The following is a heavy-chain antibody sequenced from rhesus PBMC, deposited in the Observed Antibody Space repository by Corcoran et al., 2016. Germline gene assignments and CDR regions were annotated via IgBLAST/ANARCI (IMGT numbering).Heavy chain of an antibody. V-gene: IGHV1-198*02. J-gene: IGHJ1*01. CDR1: GFTFGSYA. CDR2: IIPLVGIT. D-gene: IGHD6-13*01. CDR3: ARGSHIAAGLAEYFEF. Sequence: QVQLVQSGAEVKKPGASVKVSCKASGFTFGSYAISWVRQAPGQGLEWIGVIIPLVGITNYAEKFQGRVTITADTSTSTAYMELSSLRSEDTAVYYCARGSHIAAGLAEYFEFWGQGALVTVSS.